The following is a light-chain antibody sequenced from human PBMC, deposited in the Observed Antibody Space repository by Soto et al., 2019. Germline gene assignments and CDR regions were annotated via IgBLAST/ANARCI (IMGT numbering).Light chain of an antibody. CDR1: QSVSNY. Sequence: EIVLTQSPATLSLSPGDRATLSCRASQSVSNYLAWYQQKPGQAPRLLIYDASNRATGIPARFSGSGAGTAVTLTISSLEPEAFAVYYCLQPTHLPPWTFGQGTNVEIK. CDR3: LQPTHLPPWT. CDR2: DAS. J-gene: IGKJ1*01. V-gene: IGKV3-11*01.